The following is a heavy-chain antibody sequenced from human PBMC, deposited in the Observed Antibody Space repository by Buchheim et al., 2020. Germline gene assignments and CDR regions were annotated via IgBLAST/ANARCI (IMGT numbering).Heavy chain of an antibody. J-gene: IGHJ4*02. CDR2: INSDGSRI. V-gene: IGHV3-74*01. D-gene: IGHD6-19*01. CDR3: ARDNDKYSSGWSALLDY. CDR1: GFTFSSYW. Sequence: EVRLVESGGGLVQPGGSLRLSCAASGFTFSSYWMHWVRQAPGKGLVWILRINSDGSRITYADSVRGRITVSRDNAKNSLYLQMNSLRAEDTAVYYCARDNDKYSSGWSALLDYWGQGTL.